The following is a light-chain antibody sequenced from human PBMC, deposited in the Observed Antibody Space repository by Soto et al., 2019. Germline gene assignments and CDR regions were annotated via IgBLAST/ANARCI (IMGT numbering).Light chain of an antibody. CDR2: DAS. CDR1: QSISSY. V-gene: IGKV3-11*01. Sequence: EIVLTQSPATLSLSPGERATLSCRASQSISSYLAWFQQKPGQAPRLLIYDASSRATGIPARISGSGSGTDFTLTISSVESEDSAAYYCQQRYNRYTFGQGTKLEIK. CDR3: QQRYNRYT. J-gene: IGKJ2*01.